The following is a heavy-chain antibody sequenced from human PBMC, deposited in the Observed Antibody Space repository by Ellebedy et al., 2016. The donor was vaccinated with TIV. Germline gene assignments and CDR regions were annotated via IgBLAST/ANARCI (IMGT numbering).Heavy chain of an antibody. CDR1: GYTFTSYD. CDR3: ARGPSSGWVDP. D-gene: IGHD6-19*01. V-gene: IGHV1-8*01. CDR2: MNPNSGNT. J-gene: IGHJ5*02. Sequence: ASVKVSCXASGYTFTSYDINWLRQATGRGLEWMGWMNPNSGNTGYAQNFQGRLTMTRNTSINTAYMELSSLSSDDTAVYYCARGPSSGWVDPWGQGTLVTVSS.